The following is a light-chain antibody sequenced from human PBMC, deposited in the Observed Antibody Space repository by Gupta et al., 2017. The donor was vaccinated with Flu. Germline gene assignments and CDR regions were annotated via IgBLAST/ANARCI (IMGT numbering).Light chain of an antibody. V-gene: IGKV3-15*01. Sequence: EIVMTQPPATLSVSPGERATLSCRASQSVSSNLAWYQQKPGQAPRLLIYGASTRATGIPARFSGSGSGTEFTLTISSRQSEDFAVYYCQQYNNWPHSFGQGTKVEIK. CDR1: QSVSSN. CDR3: QQYNNWPHS. J-gene: IGKJ1*01. CDR2: GAS.